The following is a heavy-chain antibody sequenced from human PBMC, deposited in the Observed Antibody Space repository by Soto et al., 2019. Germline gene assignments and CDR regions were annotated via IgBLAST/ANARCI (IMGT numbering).Heavy chain of an antibody. CDR2: IYYSGST. V-gene: IGHV4-59*08. Sequence: PSETLSLTCTVSGGSISSYYWSWIRQPPGKGLEWIGYIYYSGSTNYNPSLKSRVTISVDTSKNQFSLKLSSVTAADTAVYYCASRHGGNTWIDYWGQGTLVTVSS. J-gene: IGHJ4*02. CDR1: GGSISSYY. D-gene: IGHD1-1*01. CDR3: ASRHGGNTWIDY.